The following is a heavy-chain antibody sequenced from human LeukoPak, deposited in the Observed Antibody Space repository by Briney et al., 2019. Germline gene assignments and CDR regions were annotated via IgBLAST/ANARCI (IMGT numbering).Heavy chain of an antibody. V-gene: IGHV3-48*02. Sequence: GGSLRLSCAASGFIFSTFAMYWVRQAPGKGLEWVSYISSSSSTIYYADSVRGRFTISRDNAENSLYLQMNSLRDEDTAVYYCARAPMVRGVITSFDQWGQGTLVTVPS. CDR3: ARAPMVRGVITSFDQ. D-gene: IGHD3-10*01. CDR2: ISSSSSTI. CDR1: GFIFSTFA. J-gene: IGHJ4*02.